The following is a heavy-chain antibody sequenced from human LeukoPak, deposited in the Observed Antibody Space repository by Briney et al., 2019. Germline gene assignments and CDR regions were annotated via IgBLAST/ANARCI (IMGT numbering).Heavy chain of an antibody. J-gene: IGHJ6*02. V-gene: IGHV4-39*07. D-gene: IGHD2-2*01. Sequence: AETLSLSCTVSGGSISSSSYYWGWIRQPPGKGLEWIGSIYYGGSTYYNSSLKSRVTISVDTSKNQFSLRVSSVTAADTAVYYCARDAGHQLSRRNYYAMDVWGQGTTVTVSS. CDR2: IYYGGST. CDR1: GGSISSSSYY. CDR3: ARDAGHQLSRRNYYAMDV.